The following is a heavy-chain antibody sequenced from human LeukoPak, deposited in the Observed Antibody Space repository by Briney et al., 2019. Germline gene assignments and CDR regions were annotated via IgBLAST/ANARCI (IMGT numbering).Heavy chain of an antibody. CDR3: ARDLSSTPNWEFDY. CDR2: INPNSGGT. Sequence: ASVKVSCKASGYTFTGYYMHWVRQAPGQGLEWMGRINPNSGGTNYAQKFQGRVTMTRDTSISTAYMELSRLRSDDTAVYYCARDLSSTPNWEFDYWGQGTLVTVSS. V-gene: IGHV1-2*06. CDR1: GYTFTGYY. D-gene: IGHD7-27*01. J-gene: IGHJ4*02.